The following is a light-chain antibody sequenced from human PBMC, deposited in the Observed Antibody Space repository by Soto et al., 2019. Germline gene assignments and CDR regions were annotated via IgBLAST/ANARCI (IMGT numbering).Light chain of an antibody. V-gene: IGKV3-20*01. J-gene: IGKJ1*01. CDR1: QSVSSSY. Sequence: EIVLTQSPGTLSLSPGERATLSCRASQSVSSSYLAWYHQKGGQAPRLLIYGASSRATGIPDRFSGSGSGTDFTLTISRLEPEDFAVYYCQQYGSSPQTFGQGTKVEIK. CDR2: GAS. CDR3: QQYGSSPQT.